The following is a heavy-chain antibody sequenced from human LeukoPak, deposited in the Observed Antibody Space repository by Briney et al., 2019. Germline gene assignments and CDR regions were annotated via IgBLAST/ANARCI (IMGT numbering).Heavy chain of an antibody. CDR1: GGSISSGSYY. CDR2: IYTSGST. D-gene: IGHD3-16*01. J-gene: IGHJ5*02. V-gene: IGHV4-61*02. Sequence: PSQTLSLTCTVSGGSISSGSYYWSWIRQPAGKGLEWIGRIYTSGSTNYNPSLKSRVTISVDTSKNQFSLKLSSVTAADTAVYYCARAYYDRNWFDPWGQGTLVTVSS. CDR3: ARAYYDRNWFDP.